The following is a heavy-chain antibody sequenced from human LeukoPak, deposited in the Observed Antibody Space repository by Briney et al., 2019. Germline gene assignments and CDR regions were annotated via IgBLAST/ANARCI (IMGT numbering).Heavy chain of an antibody. D-gene: IGHD3-22*01. V-gene: IGHV1-2*02. CDR1: GYTFTGYY. CDR2: INPNSGGT. CDR3: ARDPFYYDSSGYYYDYFDY. Sequence: GASVKVSCKASGYTFTGYYMHWVRQAPGQGLEWMGWINPNSGGTNYAQKFQGRVTMTRDTSISTAYMELSRLRSDDTAVYYCARDPFYYDSSGYYYDYFDYWGQGTLVTVPS. J-gene: IGHJ4*02.